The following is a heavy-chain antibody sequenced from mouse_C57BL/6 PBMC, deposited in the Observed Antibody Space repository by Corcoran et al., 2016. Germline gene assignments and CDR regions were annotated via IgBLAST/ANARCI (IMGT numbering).Heavy chain of an antibody. CDR3: ARRDDYEGAMDY. V-gene: IGHV1-18*01. CDR2: INPNNGGT. CDR1: GYTFTDYN. J-gene: IGHJ4*01. Sequence: EVQLQQSGPELVKPGASVKIPCKASGYTFTDYNMDWVKQSHGKSLEWIGDINPNNGGTIYNQKFKDKATLTVDKSSRTAYLELRSLTSEDTAVYYCARRDDYEGAMDYWGQGTSVTVSS. D-gene: IGHD2-4*01.